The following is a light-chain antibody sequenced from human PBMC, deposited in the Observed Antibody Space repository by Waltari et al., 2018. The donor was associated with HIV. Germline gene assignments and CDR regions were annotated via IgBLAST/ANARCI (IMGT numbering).Light chain of an antibody. J-gene: IGLJ3*02. CDR3: AAWDDSLSGLV. CDR2: RNN. Sequence: QSVLTQPPSASGTPGQRVTISCSGSSSNIGSNYEEWYQQLPGTAPKLLIYRNNQRPSVVPDRLSGSKSGTSASLAISGLRSEDEADYYCAAWDDSLSGLVFGGGTKLTVL. CDR1: SSNIGSNY. V-gene: IGLV1-47*01.